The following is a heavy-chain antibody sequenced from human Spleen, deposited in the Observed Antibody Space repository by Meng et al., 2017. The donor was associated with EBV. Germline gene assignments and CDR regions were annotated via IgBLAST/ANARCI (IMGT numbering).Heavy chain of an antibody. CDR1: RYTLTSYS. CDR3: ARDHDTGPYYFDY. CDR2: INTGTGNT. D-gene: IGHD3-22*01. Sequence: GVEVKKPGCLVKVSCTASRYTLTSYSMLWVHEAPGHSLEWMEWINTGTGNTKYSQKFQCRVTLTTDISTSTDYLELRGLRSDDTAVYYCARDHDTGPYYFDYWGQGTLVTVSS. J-gene: IGHJ4*02. V-gene: IGHV1-3*04.